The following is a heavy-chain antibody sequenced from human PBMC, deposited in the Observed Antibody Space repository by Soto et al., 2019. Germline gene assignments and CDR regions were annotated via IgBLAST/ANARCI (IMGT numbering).Heavy chain of an antibody. D-gene: IGHD2-2*02. Sequence: AASVKVSCKASGGTFSSYAISWVRQAPGQGLEWMGGIIPIFGTANYAQKFQGRVTITADESTSTAYMELSSLRSEDTAVYYCARDLNPYCSSTSCYTFYYYYGMDVWGQGTTVTVSS. CDR1: GGTFSSYA. V-gene: IGHV1-69*13. J-gene: IGHJ6*02. CDR3: ARDLNPYCSSTSCYTFYYYYGMDV. CDR2: IIPIFGTA.